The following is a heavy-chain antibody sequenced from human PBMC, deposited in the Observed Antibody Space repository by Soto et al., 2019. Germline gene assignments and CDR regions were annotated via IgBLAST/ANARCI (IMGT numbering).Heavy chain of an antibody. Sequence: SETLSLTCPVSGGSVRSGRFSWGWIRQPPGKGLEWIGYVYYSGNTNYNPSLKSRATISIDTLNDQCFLKLTPVTAADTAKLKCGGDPGVEPHYGDGVGVCGKGDTVP. CDR3: GGDPGVEPHYGDGVGV. J-gene: IGHJ6*01. V-gene: IGHV4-61*01. CDR2: VYYSGNT. D-gene: IGHD3-10*01. CDR1: GGSVRSGRFS.